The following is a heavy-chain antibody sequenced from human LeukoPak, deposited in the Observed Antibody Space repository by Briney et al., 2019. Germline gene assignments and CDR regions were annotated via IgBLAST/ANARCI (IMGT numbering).Heavy chain of an antibody. CDR1: GGSISSYY. CDR2: IYYSGST. J-gene: IGHJ2*01. Sequence: SETLSLTCTVSGGSISSYYWSWIRQPPGKGLEWIGYIYYSGSTIDNPSLKSRVTISVDTSKNQISLKLSSVTAADTAVYYCARAPDYDFWSGYSTTNTNGWYFDLWGRGTLVTVSS. D-gene: IGHD3-3*01. V-gene: IGHV4-59*12. CDR3: ARAPDYDFWSGYSTTNTNGWYFDL.